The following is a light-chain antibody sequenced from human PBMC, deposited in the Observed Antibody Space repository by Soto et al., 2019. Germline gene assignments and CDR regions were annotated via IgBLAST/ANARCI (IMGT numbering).Light chain of an antibody. Sequence: DIVMTQSPATLSVSPGERATLSCRASLTVSNNLAWYQQKPGQAPRILIYYASTRATGIPDRFSGSGSVKDFTLGISSVQSEDVAVYDYQQYNNWPPGATFGPGTRVDIK. CDR1: LTVSNN. CDR2: YAS. V-gene: IGKV3-15*01. J-gene: IGKJ3*01. CDR3: QQYNNWPPGAT.